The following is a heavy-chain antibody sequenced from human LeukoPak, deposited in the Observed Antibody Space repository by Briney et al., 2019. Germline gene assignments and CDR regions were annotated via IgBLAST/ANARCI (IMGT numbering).Heavy chain of an antibody. CDR3: ARRHNWNDGDY. CDR2: VHYGGST. V-gene: IGHV4-59*08. CDR1: GGSINAYY. J-gene: IGHJ4*02. Sequence: PSETLSLTCTVSGGSINAYYWSWVRQSPGKGLEWIGYVHYGGSTNYNPSLKSRVTISVDASKNQFSLKLSSVTAADTAVYYCARRHNWNDGDYWGQGTLVTVSS. D-gene: IGHD1-1*01.